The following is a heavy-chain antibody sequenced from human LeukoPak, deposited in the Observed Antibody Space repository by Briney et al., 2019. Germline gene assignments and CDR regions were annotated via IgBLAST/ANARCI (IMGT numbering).Heavy chain of an antibody. CDR3: ARTYYDFWSGYYSHEGNPFDY. CDR1: GFTFSSYS. Sequence: PGGSLRLSCAASGFTFSSYSMNWVRQAPGKGLEWVSDISSSSSTIYYADSVKGRFTIYRDNAKNSLYREMKSLRAEDTAVYYCARTYYDFWSGYYSHEGNPFDYWGQGTLVTVSS. J-gene: IGHJ4*02. D-gene: IGHD3-3*01. CDR2: ISSSSSTI. V-gene: IGHV3-48*01.